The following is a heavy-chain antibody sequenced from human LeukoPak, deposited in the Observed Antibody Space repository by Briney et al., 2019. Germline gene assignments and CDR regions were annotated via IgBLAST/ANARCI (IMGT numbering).Heavy chain of an antibody. J-gene: IGHJ4*02. D-gene: IGHD3-3*01. CDR2: IYTSGST. Sequence: SETLSLTCTVSGGSISSYYWSWIRQPAGKGLEWIGRIYTSGSTNYNPSLKSRVTMSVDTSKNQFSLKLSSVTAADTAVYYCARGNDFWSGYYHDYWGQGTLVTVSS. CDR3: ARGNDFWSGYYHDY. CDR1: GGSISSYY. V-gene: IGHV4-4*07.